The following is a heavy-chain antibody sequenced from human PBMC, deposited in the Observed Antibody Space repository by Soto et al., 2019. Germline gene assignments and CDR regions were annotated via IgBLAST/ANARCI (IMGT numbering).Heavy chain of an antibody. Sequence: QVQLVQSGAEVKKPGASVKVSCKASGYTFTSYYMHWVRQAPGQGPEWMGVINPSGASPTYAQKFQGRFTMTRDTSTSTVHMELSSLRFEDTAVYYCARESSSGYYGMDVWGQGTTVTVSS. CDR1: GYTFTSYY. V-gene: IGHV1-46*01. J-gene: IGHJ6*02. CDR3: ARESSSGYYGMDV. CDR2: INPSGASP. D-gene: IGHD6-6*01.